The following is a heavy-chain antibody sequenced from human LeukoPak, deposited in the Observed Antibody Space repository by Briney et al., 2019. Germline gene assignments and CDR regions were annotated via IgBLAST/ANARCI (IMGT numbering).Heavy chain of an antibody. CDR2: IGGGGEYT. CDR3: AKVLSGSQDY. CDR1: GFTFSNYA. J-gene: IGHJ4*02. D-gene: IGHD1-26*01. V-gene: IGHV3-23*01. Sequence: GGSLRLSCAASGFTFSNYAMRWVRQAPGKGLEWVSTIGGGGEYTYYADSVKGRFIISRDNSKNTFYLQMNSLRAEDTAVYYCAKVLSGSQDYWGQGTLVTVFS.